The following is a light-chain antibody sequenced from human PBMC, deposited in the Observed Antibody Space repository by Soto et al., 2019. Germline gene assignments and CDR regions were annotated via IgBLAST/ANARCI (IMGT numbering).Light chain of an antibody. CDR1: QNINFY. V-gene: IGKV1-39*01. CDR3: QQSYTTPVYS. Sequence: DIQMTQSPSSLSASVGDRVSITCRASQNINFYLNWYQQKIGKAPKLLIYASSNLQSGVPTKVRWNGFGAEFTLTISNLQPEDSATYFCQQSYTTPVYSFGQGTKVDIK. J-gene: IGKJ2*01. CDR2: ASS.